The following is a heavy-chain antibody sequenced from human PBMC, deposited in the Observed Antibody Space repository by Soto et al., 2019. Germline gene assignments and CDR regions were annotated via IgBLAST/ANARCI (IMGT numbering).Heavy chain of an antibody. CDR2: IIPIFGTA. Sequence: GASVKVSCTASGGTFSSYAISWVRQAPGQGLEWMGGIIPIFGTANYAQKFQGRVTITADESTSTAYMELSSLRSEDTAVYYCASHGITGTWVYYYGMDVWGQGTTVTVSS. D-gene: IGHD1-7*01. CDR3: ASHGITGTWVYYYGMDV. CDR1: GGTFSSYA. J-gene: IGHJ6*02. V-gene: IGHV1-69*13.